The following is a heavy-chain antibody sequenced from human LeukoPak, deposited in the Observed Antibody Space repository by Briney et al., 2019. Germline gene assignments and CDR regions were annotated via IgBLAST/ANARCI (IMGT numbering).Heavy chain of an antibody. V-gene: IGHV4-39*01. Sequence: SETLSLTCTVSGGSISSSSYYWGWIRQPPGKGLEWIVSIYYSGSTYYNPSLKSRVTISVDTSKNQFSLKLSSVTAADTAVYYCARVVYGPLDYWGQGTLVTVSS. CDR2: IYYSGST. CDR3: ARVVYGPLDY. CDR1: GGSISSSSYY. J-gene: IGHJ4*02. D-gene: IGHD3-22*01.